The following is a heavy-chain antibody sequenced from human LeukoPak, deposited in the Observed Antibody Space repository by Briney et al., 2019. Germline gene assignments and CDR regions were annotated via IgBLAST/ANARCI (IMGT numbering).Heavy chain of an antibody. D-gene: IGHD3-16*02. V-gene: IGHV6-1*01. J-gene: IGHJ5*02. CDR3: ARAMITFGGVIVSNWFDP. CDR1: GDSVSSNSAA. Sequence: SQTLSLTCAISGDSVSSNSAAGNWIRQSPSRGLEWLGRTYYRSKWYNDYAVSVKSRITINPDTSKDQFSLQLNSVTPEDTAVYYCARAMITFGGVIVSNWFDPWGQGTLVTVSS. CDR2: TYYRSKWYN.